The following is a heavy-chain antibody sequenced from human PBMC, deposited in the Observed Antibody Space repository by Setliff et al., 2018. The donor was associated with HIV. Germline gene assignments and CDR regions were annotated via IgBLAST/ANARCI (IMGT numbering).Heavy chain of an antibody. Sequence: GGSLRLSCAASGFTLSSYSMHWVRQAPGKGLEWVSYITGTGSGRDYADSVKGRFTISRDNAKNSLFLQMNNLTVDDTGLYYCAKDGSGWSQHWGQGTRVTVSS. CDR2: ITGTGSGR. J-gene: IGHJ1*01. D-gene: IGHD6-19*01. CDR3: AKDGSGWSQH. CDR1: GFTLSSYS. V-gene: IGHV3-48*04.